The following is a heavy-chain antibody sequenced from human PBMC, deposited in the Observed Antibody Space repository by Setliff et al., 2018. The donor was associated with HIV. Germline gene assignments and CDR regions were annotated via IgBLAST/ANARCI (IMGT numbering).Heavy chain of an antibody. CDR2: INSDGSST. Sequence: PGGSLRLSCVASGFTLSRYWMHWVRQAPGKGLVWVSRINSDGSSTGYADSVEGRFTISRDNSKNTLFLQMNSLRAEDTDVYYCARDVLRGSSVFDYWGQGTLVTVSS. CDR1: GFTLSRYW. V-gene: IGHV3-74*01. CDR3: ARDVLRGSSVFDY. J-gene: IGHJ4*02. D-gene: IGHD3-10*01.